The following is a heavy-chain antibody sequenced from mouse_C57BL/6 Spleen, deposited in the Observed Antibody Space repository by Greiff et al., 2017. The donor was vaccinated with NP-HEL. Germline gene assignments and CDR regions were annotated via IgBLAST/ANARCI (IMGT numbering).Heavy chain of an antibody. V-gene: IGHV1-7*01. CDR1: GYTFTSYW. CDR3: ARDSSGTGFAY. Sequence: QVHVKQSGAELAKPGASVKLSCKASGYTFTSYWMHWVKQRPGQGLEWIGYINPSSGYTKYNQKFKDKATLTADKSSSTAYMQLSSLTYEDSAVYYCARDSSGTGFAYWGQGTLVTVSA. CDR2: INPSSGYT. D-gene: IGHD3-2*02. J-gene: IGHJ3*01.